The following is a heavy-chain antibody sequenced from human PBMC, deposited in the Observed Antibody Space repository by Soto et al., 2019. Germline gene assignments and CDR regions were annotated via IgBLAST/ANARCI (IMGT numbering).Heavy chain of an antibody. J-gene: IGHJ6*02. CDR1: GFTFTGDG. V-gene: IGHV3-30*18. Sequence: PEGSLRLSCAASGFTFTGDGRHWVRQAPGKGLEWVAVISPDGTDKDYPDSVKGRFTISRDNSKNTLYLQMNSLRAEDSAVYYCAKSYYYDSSGSYSPRGYYYYFGMDVWGQGTTVTVSS. CDR2: ISPDGTDK. CDR3: AKSYYYDSSGSYSPRGYYYYFGMDV. D-gene: IGHD3-22*01.